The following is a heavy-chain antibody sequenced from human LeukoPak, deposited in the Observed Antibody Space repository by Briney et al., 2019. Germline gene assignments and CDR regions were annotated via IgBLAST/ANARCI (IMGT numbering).Heavy chain of an antibody. CDR3: ASQSFARFDP. D-gene: IGHD3-16*01. J-gene: IGHJ5*02. V-gene: IGHV3-7*01. CDR1: GFSFNTKW. Sequence: PGGSLRLSCAASGFSFNTKWMSWVRQAPGKGLEWVGNIQPDGSEQYPVDSVKGRFTISRDNARNSVFLQMNSLRVEDTAVYYCASQSFARFDPWGQGTLVTVSS. CDR2: IQPDGSEQ.